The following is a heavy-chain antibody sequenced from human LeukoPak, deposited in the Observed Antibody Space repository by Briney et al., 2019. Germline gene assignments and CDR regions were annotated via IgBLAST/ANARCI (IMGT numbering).Heavy chain of an antibody. CDR2: ISSSSSYI. CDR3: AREPQAMVRGTYDY. CDR1: GFTFSSYS. Sequence: GGSLRLSCAASGFTFSSYSMNWVRQAPGKGLEWVSSISSSSSYIYYADSVKGRSTISRDNAKNSLYLQMDSLRAEDTAVYYCAREPQAMVRGTYDYWGQGTLVTVSS. J-gene: IGHJ4*02. D-gene: IGHD3-10*01. V-gene: IGHV3-21*01.